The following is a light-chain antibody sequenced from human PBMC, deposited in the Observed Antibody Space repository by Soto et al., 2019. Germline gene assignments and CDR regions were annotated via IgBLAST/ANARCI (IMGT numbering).Light chain of an antibody. Sequence: EIVLTQSPATLSLSPGEKATLSCRASQSVSNNLAWYQQKPGQAPRLLMYGASTRATGIPARFSGSGSGTDFTLTISSLEPEDFAVYYCQQRSNWPATFGQGTRLEIK. CDR3: QQRSNWPAT. CDR2: GAS. J-gene: IGKJ5*01. V-gene: IGKV3-11*01. CDR1: QSVSNN.